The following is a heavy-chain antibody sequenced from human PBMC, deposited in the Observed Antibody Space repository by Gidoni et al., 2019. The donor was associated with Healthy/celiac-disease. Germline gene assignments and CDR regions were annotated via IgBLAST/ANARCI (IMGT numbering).Heavy chain of an antibody. Sequence: QVQLVQSGAEVKKPGSSVKVSCKASGCTFSSYAISWVRQAPGQGLEWMGGIIPIFGTANYAQKFQGRVTITADKSTSTAYMELSSLRSEDTAVYYCARHRDILTGYYHYYYYGMDVWGKGTTVTVSS. CDR1: GCTFSSYA. CDR2: IIPIFGTA. D-gene: IGHD3-9*01. V-gene: IGHV1-69*06. J-gene: IGHJ6*04. CDR3: ARHRDILTGYYHYYYYGMDV.